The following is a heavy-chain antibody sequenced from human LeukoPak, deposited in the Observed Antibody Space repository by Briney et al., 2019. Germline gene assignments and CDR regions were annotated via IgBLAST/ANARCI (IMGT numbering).Heavy chain of an antibody. CDR3: ARILYYYDSSGYYPGAFDI. J-gene: IGHJ3*02. V-gene: IGHV1-69*01. D-gene: IGHD3-22*01. Sequence: ASVKVSCKASGGTFSSYAINWVRQAPGQGLEWMGGISPIFGTPNYAQKFQGRVTITADESTSTAYMELSSLRSEDTAVYYRARILYYYDSSGYYPGAFDIWGQGTMVTVSS. CDR2: ISPIFGTP. CDR1: GGTFSSYA.